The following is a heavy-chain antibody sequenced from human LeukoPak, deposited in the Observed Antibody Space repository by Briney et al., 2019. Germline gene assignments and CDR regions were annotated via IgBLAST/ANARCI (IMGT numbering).Heavy chain of an antibody. J-gene: IGHJ4*02. CDR1: GFTFSTFA. Sequence: GGSLRLPCVASGFTFSTFAMNWVRQAPGKGLEWVSTISETGRSTYYADSVKGQFTISRDNSKNTLYLQMNSLRAEDTAVYYCAKDPSYDSSGYSDYWGQGTLVTVSS. CDR2: ISETGRST. CDR3: AKDPSYDSSGYSDY. V-gene: IGHV3-23*01. D-gene: IGHD3-22*01.